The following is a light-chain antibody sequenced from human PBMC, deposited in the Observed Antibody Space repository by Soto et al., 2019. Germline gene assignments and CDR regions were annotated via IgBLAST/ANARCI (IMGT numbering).Light chain of an antibody. CDR2: EVS. Sequence: QSPRTQRPSASGSPGQAVTISCTGTKRDIGSYNFVSWYQQHPGKAPKLIISEVSKRPSGVPERFSGSKSGNTASLTVSGLQAEDEADYYCSSYAGRNNVLFGGGTKVTVL. CDR3: SSYAGRNNVL. J-gene: IGLJ2*01. CDR1: KRDIGSYNF. V-gene: IGLV2-8*01.